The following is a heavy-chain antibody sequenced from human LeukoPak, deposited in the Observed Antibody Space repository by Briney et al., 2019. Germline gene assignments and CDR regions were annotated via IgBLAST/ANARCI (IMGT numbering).Heavy chain of an antibody. V-gene: IGHV3-48*04. CDR1: GFTFSSYS. J-gene: IGHJ4*02. CDR3: ARGSGYLDY. Sequence: GGSLRLSCAASGFTFSSYSMNWVRQAQGKGLEWVSYISSSSSTIYYADSVKGRFTISRDNAKNSLYLQMNSLRAEDTAVYYCARGSGYLDYWGQGTLVTVSS. CDR2: ISSSSSTI.